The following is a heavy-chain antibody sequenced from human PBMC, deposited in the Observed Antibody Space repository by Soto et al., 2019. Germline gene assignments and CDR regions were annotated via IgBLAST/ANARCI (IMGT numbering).Heavy chain of an antibody. Sequence: QVQLVQSGAEVKKPGSSVKVSCKASGGTFSSYAISWVRQAPGQGLEWMGGIIPIFGTADYAQKFQGRVTITADESTSTAYMELSSRRSEDTAVYYGVSHSGSSPEGRYYYGMDVWGQGTTVTVSS. CDR3: VSHSGSSPEGRYYYGMDV. CDR1: GGTFSSYA. CDR2: IIPIFGTA. D-gene: IGHD1-26*01. V-gene: IGHV1-69*12. J-gene: IGHJ6*02.